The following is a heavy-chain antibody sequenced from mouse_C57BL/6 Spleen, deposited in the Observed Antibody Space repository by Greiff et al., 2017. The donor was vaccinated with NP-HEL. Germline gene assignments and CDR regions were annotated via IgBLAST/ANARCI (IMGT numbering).Heavy chain of an antibody. CDR2: IHTNSGST. CDR3: ARDGYYWYFDV. D-gene: IGHD2-3*01. CDR1: GYTFTSYW. V-gene: IGHV1-64*01. J-gene: IGHJ1*03. Sequence: VKLQQPGAELVKPGASVKLSCKASGYTFTSYWMHWVKQRPGQGLEWIGMIHTNSGSTNYNEKFKSKATLTVDKSSSTAYMQLSSLTSEDSAVYYCARDGYYWYFDVWGTGTTVTVSS.